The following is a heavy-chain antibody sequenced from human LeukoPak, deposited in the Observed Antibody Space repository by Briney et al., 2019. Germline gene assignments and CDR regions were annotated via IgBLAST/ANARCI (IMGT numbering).Heavy chain of an antibody. D-gene: IGHD3-10*01. CDR1: GFTFSSYA. CDR2: ISYDGTYK. CDR3: ARALFAGAFYGMDV. Sequence: GGSLRLSCAASGFTFSSYAIHWVRQAQGKGLEWVAVISYDGTYKYYADSVKGRFNISRDNSKNTLYLQVNSLRAEDTAVYYCARALFAGAFYGMDVWGQGTTVTVSS. V-gene: IGHV3-30-3*01. J-gene: IGHJ6*02.